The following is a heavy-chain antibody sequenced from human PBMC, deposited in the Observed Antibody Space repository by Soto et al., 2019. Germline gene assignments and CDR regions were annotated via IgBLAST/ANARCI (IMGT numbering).Heavy chain of an antibody. J-gene: IGHJ6*02. CDR3: ARDRREYYYDSSGATGDGMDV. CDR1: GFTFSSYG. CDR2: IWYDGSNK. Sequence: PGGSLRLSCAASGFTFSSYGMHWVRQAPGKGLEWVAVIWYDGSNKYYADSVKGRFTISRDNSKNTLYLQMNSLRAEDTAVYYCARDRREYYYDSSGATGDGMDVWGQGTTVTVSS. D-gene: IGHD3-22*01. V-gene: IGHV3-33*01.